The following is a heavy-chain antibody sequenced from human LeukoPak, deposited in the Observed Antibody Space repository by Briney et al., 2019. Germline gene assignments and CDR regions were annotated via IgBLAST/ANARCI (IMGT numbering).Heavy chain of an antibody. Sequence: PGGSLRLSCAASGFTFDDYTMHWVRQAPGKGLEWVSLISWDGGSTYYADSVKGRFTISRDNSKNSLYLQMNSLRTEDTALYYCAKARYCSSTSCPDNWFDPWGQGTLVTVSS. CDR1: GFTFDDYT. J-gene: IGHJ5*02. V-gene: IGHV3-43*01. CDR3: AKARYCSSTSCPDNWFDP. CDR2: ISWDGGST. D-gene: IGHD2-2*01.